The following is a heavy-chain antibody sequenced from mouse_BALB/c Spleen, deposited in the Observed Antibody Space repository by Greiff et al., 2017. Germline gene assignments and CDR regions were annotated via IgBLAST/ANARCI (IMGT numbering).Heavy chain of an antibody. CDR3: ARGGDGYYYAMDY. Sequence: VQLQQPGAELVKPGASVKLSCKASGYTFTSYWMHWVKQRPGQGLEWIGEINPSNGRTNYNEKFKSKATLTVDKSSSTAYMQLSSLTSEDSAVYYCARGGDGYYYAMDYWGQGTSVTGAS. D-gene: IGHD2-3*01. CDR2: INPSNGRT. J-gene: IGHJ4*01. V-gene: IGHV1S81*02. CDR1: GYTFTSYW.